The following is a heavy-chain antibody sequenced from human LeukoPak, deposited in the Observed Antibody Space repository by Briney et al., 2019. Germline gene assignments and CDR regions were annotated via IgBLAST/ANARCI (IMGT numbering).Heavy chain of an antibody. Sequence: SETLSLTCTVSGGSISSGDYYWSWLRQPPGKGLEWTGYIYYSGSTYYNPSLKSRVTISVDTSKNQFSLKLSSVTAADTAVYYCARGLYGSGSYWFDYWGQGTLVTVSS. J-gene: IGHJ4*02. CDR2: IYYSGST. D-gene: IGHD3-10*01. V-gene: IGHV4-30-4*01. CDR3: ARGLYGSGSYWFDY. CDR1: GGSISSGDYY.